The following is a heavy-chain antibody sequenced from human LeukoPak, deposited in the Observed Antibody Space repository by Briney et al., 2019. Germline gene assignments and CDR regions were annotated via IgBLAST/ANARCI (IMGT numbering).Heavy chain of an antibody. D-gene: IGHD3-10*01. V-gene: IGHV4-30-4*08. Sequence: TSETLSLTCTVSGGSISGSTYYWGWIRQSPGKGLEWIGYIYYSGSTYYNPSLKSRVTISVDTSKNQFSLKLSSVTAADTAVYYCARARYYGSGSYFDYWGQGTLVTVSS. CDR3: ARARYYGSGSYFDY. CDR2: IYYSGST. CDR1: GGSISGSTYY. J-gene: IGHJ4*02.